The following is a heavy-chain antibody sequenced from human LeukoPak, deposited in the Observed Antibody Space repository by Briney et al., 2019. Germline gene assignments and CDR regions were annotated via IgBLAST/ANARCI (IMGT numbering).Heavy chain of an antibody. CDR2: ISSSSSTI. CDR3: ATYGQVLLPFES. CDR1: GFTFSSYS. J-gene: IGHJ4*02. D-gene: IGHD2-8*02. Sequence: GGSLRLPCPASGFTFSSYSMNWVRQAPGKGMEWVSYISSSSSTIYYADSVKGRFTISRDNAKNSLYLQMNSLRAEDTAIYYCATYGQVLLPFESWGQGTLVTVSS. V-gene: IGHV3-48*01.